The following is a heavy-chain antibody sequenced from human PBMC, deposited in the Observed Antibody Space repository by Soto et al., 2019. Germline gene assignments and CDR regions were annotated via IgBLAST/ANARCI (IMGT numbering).Heavy chain of an antibody. D-gene: IGHD1-26*01. CDR2: ISGSGGRT. V-gene: IGHV3-23*01. J-gene: IGHJ4*02. CDR1: GITFSNYA. Sequence: EVQLLESGGGLVQPGGSLRLSCAASGITFSNYAMSWVRQAPGKGLEWVSVISGSGGRTHYADSVKGRFTISSDNSKNTLYLQMNSLRAEDTAVYYCAKGEHQYLRSDYFGYWGQGTLVTVSS. CDR3: AKGEHQYLRSDYFGY.